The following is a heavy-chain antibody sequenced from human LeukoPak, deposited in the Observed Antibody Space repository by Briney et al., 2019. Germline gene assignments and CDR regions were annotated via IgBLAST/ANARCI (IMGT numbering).Heavy chain of an antibody. D-gene: IGHD2-2*01. CDR3: ARGSSDYPQESGGWFDP. J-gene: IGHJ5*02. V-gene: IGHV1-69*05. CDR2: IIPIFGTA. Sequence: GASVKVSCKASGGTFSSYAISWLRQAPGQGLEWMGGIIPIFGTANYAQKFQGRVTITTDESTSTAYVELSSLRSEDTAVYYCARGSSDYPQESGGWFDPWGQGTLVTVSS. CDR1: GGTFSSYA.